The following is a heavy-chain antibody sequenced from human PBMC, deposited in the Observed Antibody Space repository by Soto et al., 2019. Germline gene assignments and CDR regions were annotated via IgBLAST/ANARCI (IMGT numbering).Heavy chain of an antibody. Sequence: ASVKVSCKASGYTFTSYGISWVRQAPGQGLEWMGWISAYNGNTNYAQKLQGRVTMTTDTSTSTAYMELRSLRSDDTAVYYCARVPYNYDFWSGSQTPTFDPWGQGTLVTVSS. CDR3: ARVPYNYDFWSGSQTPTFDP. V-gene: IGHV1-18*01. CDR1: GYTFTSYG. J-gene: IGHJ5*02. CDR2: ISAYNGNT. D-gene: IGHD3-3*01.